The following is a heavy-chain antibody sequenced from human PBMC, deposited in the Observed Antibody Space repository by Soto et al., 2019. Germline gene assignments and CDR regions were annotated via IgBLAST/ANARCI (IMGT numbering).Heavy chain of an antibody. J-gene: IGHJ6*02. V-gene: IGHV3-23*01. Sequence: EVPLLESGGGLVQPGGSLRLSCAASGFTFSSYAMSWVRQAPGKGLEWVSAISGSGGSTYYAYSVKGRFTISRDNSKNTLYLQMTSLRAEDKAVYYCATNLQQQLVVGDYYYYGMDVWGQGTTVTVAS. CDR1: GFTFSSYA. D-gene: IGHD6-13*01. CDR2: ISGSGGST. CDR3: ATNLQQQLVVGDYYYYGMDV.